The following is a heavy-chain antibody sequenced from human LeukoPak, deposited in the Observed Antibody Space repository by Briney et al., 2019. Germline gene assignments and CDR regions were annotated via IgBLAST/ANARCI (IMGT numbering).Heavy chain of an antibody. D-gene: IGHD6-13*01. CDR1: GGSFRGYY. CDR2: INHSGST. V-gene: IGHV4-34*01. J-gene: IGHJ4*02. Sequence: SETLSLTWPVYGGSFRGYYWSWIRQPPGKGLEWIGEINHSGSTNYNPSLKSRVTISVDTSKNQFSLKLSSVAAADTAVYYCARALAAAGTRTLDYWGQGTLVTVSS. CDR3: ARALAAAGTRTLDY.